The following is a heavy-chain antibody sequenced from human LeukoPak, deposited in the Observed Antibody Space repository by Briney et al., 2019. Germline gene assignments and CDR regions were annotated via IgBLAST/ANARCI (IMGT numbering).Heavy chain of an antibody. CDR3: ARAGASPPYYYYYYMDV. J-gene: IGHJ6*03. CDR1: GGSLSGYY. D-gene: IGHD3-10*01. Sequence: PSETLSLTCAVYGGSLSGYYWSWIRQPPGKGLEWIGEINHSGSTNYNPSLKSRVTISVDTSKNQFSLKLSSVTAADTAVYYCARAGASPPYYYYYYMDVWGKGTTVTVSS. V-gene: IGHV4-34*01. CDR2: INHSGST.